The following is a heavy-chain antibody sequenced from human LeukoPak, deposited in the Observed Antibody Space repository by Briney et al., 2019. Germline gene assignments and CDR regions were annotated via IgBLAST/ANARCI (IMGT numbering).Heavy chain of an antibody. J-gene: IGHJ4*02. Sequence: GGSLRLSCAASGFTFSTYDMSWVRQAPGKGLECVASISRGGGGSTYYADSVKGRFTTSRDNSKNTLYLQMNSLRAEDTAVYYCAKALHRLPYFDYWGQGTLVTVSS. CDR2: ISRGGGGST. CDR1: GFTFSTYD. CDR3: AKALHRLPYFDY. V-gene: IGHV3-23*01.